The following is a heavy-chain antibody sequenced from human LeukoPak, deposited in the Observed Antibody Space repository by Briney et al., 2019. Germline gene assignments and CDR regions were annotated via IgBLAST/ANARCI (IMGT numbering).Heavy chain of an antibody. Sequence: PSETLSLTCAVYGGSFSGYYWSWIRQPPGKGLEWIGEINHSGSTNYNPSLKSRVTISVDTSKNQFSLKLSSVTAADTAVYYCAKNPQRQKETAMEYYFDYWGQGTLVTVSS. J-gene: IGHJ4*02. CDR2: INHSGST. CDR3: AKNPQRQKETAMEYYFDY. CDR1: GGSFSGYY. V-gene: IGHV4-34*01. D-gene: IGHD5-18*01.